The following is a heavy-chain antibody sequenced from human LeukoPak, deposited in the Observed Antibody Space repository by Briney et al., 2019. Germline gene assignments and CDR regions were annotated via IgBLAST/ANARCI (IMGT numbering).Heavy chain of an antibody. Sequence: PGGSLRLSCAASGFTFSSYSMNWVRQAPGKGLEWVSYISSSSRTIYYADSVKGRFTISRDNSKNTLYLQMNSLRAEDTAVYYCAKGLRSSYYGSAAYYYYYYMDVWGKGTTVTISS. CDR3: AKGLRSSYYGSAAYYYYYYMDV. CDR2: ISSSSRTI. D-gene: IGHD3-10*01. CDR1: GFTFSSYS. V-gene: IGHV3-48*01. J-gene: IGHJ6*03.